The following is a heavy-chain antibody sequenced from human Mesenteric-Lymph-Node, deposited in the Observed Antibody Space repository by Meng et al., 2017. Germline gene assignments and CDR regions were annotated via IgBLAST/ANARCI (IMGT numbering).Heavy chain of an antibody. V-gene: IGHV3-30*04. CDR1: GFTFSSYA. CDR3: ARLERCRGSCYSGPVYYYYYGMDV. Sequence: GESLKISCAASGFTFSSYAMHWVRQAPGKGLEWVAVISYDGSNKYYADSVKGRFTISRDNSKNTLYLQMNSLRAEDTAVYYCARLERCRGSCYSGPVYYYYYGMDVWGQGTTVTVSS. J-gene: IGHJ6*02. CDR2: ISYDGSNK. D-gene: IGHD2-15*01.